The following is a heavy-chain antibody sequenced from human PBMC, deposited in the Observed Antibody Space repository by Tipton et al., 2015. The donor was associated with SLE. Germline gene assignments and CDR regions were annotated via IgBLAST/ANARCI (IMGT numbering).Heavy chain of an antibody. J-gene: IGHJ4*02. Sequence: TLSLTCTVYSGSFSGYYWSWIRQPPGKGLEWIGEINHRGYTNYNPSLKSRVSISIDTSKNQFSLKLSSVTAADTVVYYCAREGRYGDGYNWDYWGQGTLVTVSS. V-gene: IGHV4-34*01. CDR3: AREGRYGDGYNWDY. D-gene: IGHD5-24*01. CDR2: INHRGYT. CDR1: SGSFSGYY.